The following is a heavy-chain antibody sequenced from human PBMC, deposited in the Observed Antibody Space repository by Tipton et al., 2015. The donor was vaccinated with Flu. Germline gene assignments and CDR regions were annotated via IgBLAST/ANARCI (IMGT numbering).Heavy chain of an antibody. D-gene: IGHD6-19*01. CDR3: AKDFRRQWLGTLDY. Sequence: SLRLSCAASGFTFSTYWMHWVRQAPGKGLVWVSRINRDVSSIRYADSVKGRFTISRDTFTNTLYLQMNNLRVEDTAVYYCAKDFRRQWLGTLDYWGQGTLVTVSS. V-gene: IGHV3-74*01. J-gene: IGHJ4*02. CDR1: GFTFSTYW. CDR2: INRDVSSI.